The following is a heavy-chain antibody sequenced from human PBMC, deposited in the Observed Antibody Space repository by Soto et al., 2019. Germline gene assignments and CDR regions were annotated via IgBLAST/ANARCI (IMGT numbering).Heavy chain of an antibody. Sequence: EVQLLESGGGLVKPGGSLRLSCAASGFTFSSYAMSWVRQAPGKGLEWVSAISGSGGSTYYADSVKGRFTISRDNSKNTLYLQMNSLRAEDTAVYYCAKETGVVVTATGGEYFQHWGQGTLVTVSS. V-gene: IGHV3-23*01. CDR2: ISGSGGST. J-gene: IGHJ1*01. D-gene: IGHD2-21*02. CDR1: GFTFSSYA. CDR3: AKETGVVVTATGGEYFQH.